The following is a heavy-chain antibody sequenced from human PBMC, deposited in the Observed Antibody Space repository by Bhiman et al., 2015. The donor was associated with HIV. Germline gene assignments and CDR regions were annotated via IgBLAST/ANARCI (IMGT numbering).Heavy chain of an antibody. CDR2: ISWNSVSI. CDR3: ARGSSSSLSAERFDP. V-gene: IGHV3-9*01. CDR1: GFTFDDYA. Sequence: VQLVESGGDLVQPGRSLRLSCAASGFTFDDYAMHWVRQPPGKGLEWVSGISWNSVSIGYADSVKGRFTISRDNAKNSLYLQMNSLRAEDTAVYYCARGSSSSLSAERFDPWGQGTLVTVSS. J-gene: IGHJ5*02. D-gene: IGHD6-6*01.